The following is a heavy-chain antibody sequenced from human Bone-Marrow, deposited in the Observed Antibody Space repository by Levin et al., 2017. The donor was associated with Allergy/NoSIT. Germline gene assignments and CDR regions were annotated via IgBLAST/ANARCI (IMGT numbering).Heavy chain of an antibody. CDR2: INPVNGNT. Sequence: GESLKISCKTSGYTFTSYPIHWVRQAPGQRLEWMGWINPVNGNTRYSQNFQGRVSITRDTSASTVYLDLSDLRPKDTAMYYCTRELVAGRYNWFDPWGQGTLVTVSS. D-gene: IGHD6-19*01. CDR3: TRELVAGRYNWFDP. CDR1: GYTFTSYP. J-gene: IGHJ5*02. V-gene: IGHV1-3*01.